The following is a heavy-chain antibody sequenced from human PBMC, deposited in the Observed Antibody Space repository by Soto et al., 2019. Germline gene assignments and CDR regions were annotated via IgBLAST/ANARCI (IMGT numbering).Heavy chain of an antibody. V-gene: IGHV3-74*01. D-gene: IGHD3-22*01. CDR1: GFTFSSYW. CDR3: AIRASYYDSSGYFDY. CDR2: INSDGSST. Sequence: EVQLVESGGGLVQPGGSLRLSCAASGFTFSSYWMHWVRQAPGKGLVWVSRINSDGSSTSYADSVKGRFTISRDNAKNTRYMQINSLRAEDTAVYYCAIRASYYDSSGYFDYWGQGTLVTVSS. J-gene: IGHJ4*02.